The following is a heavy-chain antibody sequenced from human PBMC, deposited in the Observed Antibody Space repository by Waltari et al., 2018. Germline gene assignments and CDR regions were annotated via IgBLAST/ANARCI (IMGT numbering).Heavy chain of an antibody. CDR3: APRPGYGS. CDR2: IYYGGST. Sequence: QLQLQESGPGLVKPSETLSLHCTVSGGSISGNIYYCSWIRQSPGKGLEWIGSIYYGGSTYYNPSLKSRVTLSVDTSKKQFSLNLTSVTAADTAVYYCAPRPGYGSWGQGTLVTVSS. V-gene: IGHV4-39*07. CDR1: GGSISGNIYY. D-gene: IGHD5-12*01. J-gene: IGHJ5*02.